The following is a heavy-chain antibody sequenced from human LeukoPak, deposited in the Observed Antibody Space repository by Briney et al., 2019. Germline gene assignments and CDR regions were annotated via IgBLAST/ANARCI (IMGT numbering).Heavy chain of an antibody. V-gene: IGHV4-59*12. D-gene: IGHD3-22*01. J-gene: IGHJ4*02. CDR1: GGSISSYY. CDR2: IYYSGST. Sequence: SETLSLTCTVSGGSISSYYWSWIRQPPGKGLEWIGYIYYSGSTYYNPSLKSRVTISVDTSKNQFSLKLSSVTAADTAVYYCARDPSSGSSGYDWGQGTLVTVSS. CDR3: ARDPSSGSSGYD.